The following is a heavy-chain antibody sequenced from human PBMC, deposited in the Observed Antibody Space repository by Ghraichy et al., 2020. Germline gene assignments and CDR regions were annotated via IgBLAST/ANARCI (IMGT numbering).Heavy chain of an antibody. V-gene: IGHV3-30*02. CDR1: GFTFSSYG. CDR3: ANSDYYDSSAILRGGY. Sequence: GGSLRLSCAASGFTFSSYGMHWVRQAPGKGLEWVAFIRYDGSNKYYADSVKGRFTISRDNSKNTLYLQMNSLRAEDTAVYYCANSDYYDSSAILRGGYWGQGTLVTVSS. J-gene: IGHJ4*02. CDR2: IRYDGSNK. D-gene: IGHD3-22*01.